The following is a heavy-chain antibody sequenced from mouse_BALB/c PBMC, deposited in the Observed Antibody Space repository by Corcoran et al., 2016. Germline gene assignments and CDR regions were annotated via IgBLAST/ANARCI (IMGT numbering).Heavy chain of an antibody. V-gene: IGHV1-26*01. CDR1: GYSFTDYY. CDR2: NNPYNGVT. J-gene: IGHJ3*01. Sequence: EVQLQQSGPELVKPGASVKISCKASGYSFTDYYMHWVKQSHVKSLEWIGRNNPYNGVTSYNQNFKDKANLTVDKSSSTTYMELHSLTSEDSAVYYCARSFWFAYWGQGTLVTVSA. CDR3: ARSFWFAY.